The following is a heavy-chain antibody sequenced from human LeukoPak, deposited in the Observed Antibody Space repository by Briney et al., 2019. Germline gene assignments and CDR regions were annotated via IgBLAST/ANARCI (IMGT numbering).Heavy chain of an antibody. D-gene: IGHD3-22*01. CDR3: AREYYYDSSGYSYYFDY. Sequence: GGSLRLSCAASGFTFSSYWMSWVRQAPGKGLEWVANIKQDGNEKYYVDSVKGRFTISRDNAKNSLYLQMNSLRAEDTAVYYCAREYYYDSSGYSYYFDYWGQGTLVTVSS. CDR1: GFTFSSYW. V-gene: IGHV3-7*01. CDR2: IKQDGNEK. J-gene: IGHJ4*02.